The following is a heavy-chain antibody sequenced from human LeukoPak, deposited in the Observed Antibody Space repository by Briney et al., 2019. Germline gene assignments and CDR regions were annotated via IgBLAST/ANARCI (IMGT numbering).Heavy chain of an antibody. V-gene: IGHV1-69*13. CDR3: ARESAAAGTIAY. J-gene: IGHJ4*02. CDR1: GGTFSSYA. D-gene: IGHD6-13*01. Sequence: SVKVSCKASGGTFSSYAISWVRQAPGQGLEWMGGIIPIFGTANYAQKFQGRVTITADESTSTAYMELSSLRSEDTAVYYCARESAAAGTIAYWGQGTLVTVSS. CDR2: IIPIFGTA.